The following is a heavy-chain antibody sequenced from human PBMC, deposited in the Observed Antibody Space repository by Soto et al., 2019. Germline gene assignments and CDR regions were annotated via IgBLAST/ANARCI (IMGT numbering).Heavy chain of an antibody. D-gene: IGHD3-22*01. CDR1: GFTFNTYW. Sequence: EAQLVESGGGLVQPGGSLRLSCAASGFTFNTYWMHWLRHAPGRGLVWVSRISRDGSSTSYADSVKGRFTISRDNAKNTLYLQMNSLRAEDTAVYYCARPHDSSGSHAYGMDVWGQGTTVTVSS. J-gene: IGHJ6*02. V-gene: IGHV3-74*01. CDR3: ARPHDSSGSHAYGMDV. CDR2: ISRDGSST.